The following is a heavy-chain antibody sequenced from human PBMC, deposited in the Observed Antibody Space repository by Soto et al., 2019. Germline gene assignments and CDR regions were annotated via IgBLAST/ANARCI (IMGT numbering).Heavy chain of an antibody. D-gene: IGHD5-18*01. CDR2: VNPDSGNT. CDR3: ARRARIGGQLWLPFEL. V-gene: IGHV1-8*01. CDR1: GDTFTRYD. J-gene: IGHJ4*02. Sequence: ASGKVSCKASGDTFTRYDINWVRQAPGQGLEWMGWVNPDSGNTDYAQKFQGRDTMTRDFFQNTAYMELSSLRSEDTAVYYCARRARIGGQLWLPFELWDQESLVTVSS.